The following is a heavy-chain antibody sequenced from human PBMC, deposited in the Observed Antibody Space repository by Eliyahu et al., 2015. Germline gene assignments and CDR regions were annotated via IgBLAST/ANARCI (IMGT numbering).Heavy chain of an antibody. V-gene: IGHV4-61*01. CDR2: SYYSGYT. CDR3: ARGAVAGTGAQFATEFDS. D-gene: IGHD6-19*01. Sequence: QVQLHESGPGLVKPSETLSLTCIVXGSSVSXPNYYXNWIRQPPGKGLEWIGYSYYSGYTNYNPSLRXRVTVSLDTSKNQFSLRLNSVTAADTAVYYCARGAVAGTGAQFATEFDSWGQGTLVTVSS. J-gene: IGHJ4*02. CDR1: GSSVSXPNYY.